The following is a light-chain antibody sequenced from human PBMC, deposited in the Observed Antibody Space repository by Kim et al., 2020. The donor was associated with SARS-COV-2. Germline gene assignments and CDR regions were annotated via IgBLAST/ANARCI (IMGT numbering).Light chain of an antibody. CDR3: AAWDDSLSALYV. CDR1: SSNIGSNY. CDR2: RNN. V-gene: IGLV1-47*03. J-gene: IGLJ1*01. Sequence: QSVLTQPPSASGTPGQRVTLSCSGSSSNIGSNYVYWYQQPPGTAPKLLIYRNNQRPSGVPDRFSGSKSCTSASLANSGLWSEDEADYYCAAWDDSLSALYVFGTGTKLTVL.